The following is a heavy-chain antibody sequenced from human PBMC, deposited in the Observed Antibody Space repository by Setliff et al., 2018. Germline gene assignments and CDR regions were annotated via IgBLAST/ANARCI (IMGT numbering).Heavy chain of an antibody. D-gene: IGHD4-17*01. J-gene: IGHJ4*02. Sequence: SETLSLTCTVSGGSISTYYWSWLRQPPGKGLEWIGYIYYIETTDHNPSLKSRVTISVDTSKNQFTLKLSSVTAADTAVYYCARGRTTVNFDYWGQGTLVTVSS. V-gene: IGHV4-59*01. CDR1: GGSISTYY. CDR2: IYYIETT. CDR3: ARGRTTVNFDY.